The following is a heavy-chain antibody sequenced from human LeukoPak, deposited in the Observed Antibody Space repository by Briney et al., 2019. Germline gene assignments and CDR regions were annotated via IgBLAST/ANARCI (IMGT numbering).Heavy chain of an antibody. CDR3: ARANYYDTSGYSRGAFDI. V-gene: IGHV4-38-2*02. J-gene: IGHJ3*02. D-gene: IGHD3-22*01. CDR2: IFHSGST. CDR1: GYSISSGLY. Sequence: PWETLSLTCSVSGYSISSGLYWGWIRQPPGKGLEWIGSIFHSGSTYYNPSLKSRVTISVDTSKNQFSLKLSSVTAADTAVYYCARANYYDTSGYSRGAFDIWGQGTMVTVSS.